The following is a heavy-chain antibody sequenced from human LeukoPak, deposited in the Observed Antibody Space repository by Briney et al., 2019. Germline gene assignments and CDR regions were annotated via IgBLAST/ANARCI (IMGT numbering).Heavy chain of an antibody. CDR2: ISYDESRN. J-gene: IGHJ4*02. CDR3: ARAHQVGFKFSGSYHADLDY. Sequence: GGSLRLSCAASGFTFSNYAMHWVRQAPGKGLEWVAIISYDESRNYYADSVKGRFTISRDNSKNSLYLQMNSLRAEDTAIYYCARAHQVGFKFSGSYHADLDYWGQGTLVTVSS. V-gene: IGHV3-30*04. CDR1: GFTFSNYA. D-gene: IGHD1-26*01.